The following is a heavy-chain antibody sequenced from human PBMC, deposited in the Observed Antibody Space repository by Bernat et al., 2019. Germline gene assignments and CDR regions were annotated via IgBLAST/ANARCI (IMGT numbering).Heavy chain of an antibody. CDR1: GFTFDSYG. CDR2: ITNSGHTT. J-gene: IGHJ3*02. D-gene: IGHD3-10*01. Sequence: EVKLVESGGGLVQPGGFLRLSCAASGFTFDSYGVNWVRLAPGKGLQWVSTITNSGHTTYYADSVRGRFIISRDNSKNTLYLQMNSLRTEDTAIYYCVKNRGETMSAGWGIFDIWGQGTMVTVSS. V-gene: IGHV3-23*04. CDR3: VKNRGETMSAGWGIFDI.